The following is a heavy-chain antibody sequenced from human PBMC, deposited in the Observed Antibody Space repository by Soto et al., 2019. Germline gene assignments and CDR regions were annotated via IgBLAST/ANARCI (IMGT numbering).Heavy chain of an antibody. V-gene: IGHV4-39*01. CDR2: IYYSGSP. J-gene: IGHJ4*02. CDR3: ARQELGIEAFDY. Sequence: SETLSLTCTVSGGSISSSSYYWGWIRQPPGKGLEGIGSIYYSGSPYYNPSLKSRVTISVDTSKNQFSLKRSSVTAADTAVYYCARQELGIEAFDYWGQGTLVTVSS. CDR1: GGSISSSSYY. D-gene: IGHD7-27*01.